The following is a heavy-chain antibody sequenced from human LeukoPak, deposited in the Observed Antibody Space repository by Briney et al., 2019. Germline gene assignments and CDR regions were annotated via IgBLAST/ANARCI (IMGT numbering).Heavy chain of an antibody. Sequence: GGSLRLSCAASGFTFSSYWMHWVRQAPGKGLVWVSRINSDGSSTSYADSVKGRFTISRDNANNSLYLQMNSLRAEDTAIYFCARKGLAVAAGLDYWGQGTLVTVSS. CDR2: INSDGSST. J-gene: IGHJ4*02. V-gene: IGHV3-74*01. CDR3: ARKGLAVAAGLDY. CDR1: GFTFSSYW. D-gene: IGHD6-19*01.